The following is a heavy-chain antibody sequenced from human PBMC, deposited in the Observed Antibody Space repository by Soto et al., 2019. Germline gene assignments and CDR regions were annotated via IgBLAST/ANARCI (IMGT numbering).Heavy chain of an antibody. CDR2: IRSKAYGGTT. J-gene: IGHJ3*01. CDR3: TRGDIVVVPDRDAFDV. Sequence: PGGSLRLSCTVSGFTFGDYALSWFRQAPGKGLEWVGFIRSKAYGGTTEYAASVKGRFTISRDDSKSIAHLQMNTLKTEDTAVYNCTRGDIVVVPDRDAFDVWGQGTMVTVSS. V-gene: IGHV3-49*03. D-gene: IGHD2-2*01. CDR1: GFTFGDYA.